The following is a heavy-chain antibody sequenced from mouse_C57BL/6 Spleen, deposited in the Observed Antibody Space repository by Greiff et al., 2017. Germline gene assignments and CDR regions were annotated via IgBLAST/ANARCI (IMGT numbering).Heavy chain of an antibody. CDR3: ARRGEFAY. CDR1: GYAFSSSW. J-gene: IGHJ3*01. CDR2: IYPGDGDT. Sequence: VQLQQSGPELVKPGASVKISCKASGYAFSSSWMNWVKPRPGKGLEWIGRIYPGDGDTNYNGKFKGKATLTADKSSSTAYMQLSSLTSEDSAVYFCARRGEFAYWGQGTLGTVSA. V-gene: IGHV1-82*01.